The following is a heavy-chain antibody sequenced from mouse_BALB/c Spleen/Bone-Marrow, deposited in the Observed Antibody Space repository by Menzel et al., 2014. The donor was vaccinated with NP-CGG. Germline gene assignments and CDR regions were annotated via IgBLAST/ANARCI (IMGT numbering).Heavy chain of an antibody. CDR2: IYPGDGST. V-gene: IGHV1S56*01. D-gene: IGHD2-14*01. CDR1: GYTFTSYF. Sequence: VQLQQSGPELVKPGASVKMSCKASGYTFTSYFIHWVKQRPGQGLEWIGWIYPGDGSTKYNEKSKVKTTLTADKSSSTAYMFLSSLTSEDSAIYFCAYYRYDEYFDVWGAGTTVTVAS. J-gene: IGHJ1*01. CDR3: AYYRYDEYFDV.